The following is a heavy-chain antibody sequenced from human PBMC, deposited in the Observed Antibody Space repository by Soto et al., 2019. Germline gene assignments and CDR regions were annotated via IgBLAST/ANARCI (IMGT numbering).Heavy chain of an antibody. Sequence: PGGSLRLSCEASGFTFSTYAMSWVRQAPGKGLEWVSGISGGGRFTYYADSVKGRFTTSRDDSKNTLYLQMNSLRAEDTALYYCAKSGPTNYFDYWGQGTLVTVSS. J-gene: IGHJ4*02. V-gene: IGHV3-23*01. CDR2: ISGGGRFT. CDR1: GFTFSTYA. D-gene: IGHD1-1*01. CDR3: AKSGPTNYFDY.